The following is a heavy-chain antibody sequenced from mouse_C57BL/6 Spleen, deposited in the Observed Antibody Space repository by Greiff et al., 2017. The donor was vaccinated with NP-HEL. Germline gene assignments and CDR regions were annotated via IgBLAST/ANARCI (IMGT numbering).Heavy chain of an antibody. Sequence: EVKLMESGGGLVQPGGSLSLSCAASGFTFTDYYMSWVRQPPGKALEWLGFIRNKANGYTTEYSASVKGRFTISRDNSQSILYLQMNALRAEDSATYYCASYSAAYDYFDYWGQGTTLTVSS. V-gene: IGHV7-3*01. CDR2: IRNKANGYTT. CDR1: GFTFTDYY. CDR3: ASYSAAYDYFDY. D-gene: IGHD2-12*01. J-gene: IGHJ2*01.